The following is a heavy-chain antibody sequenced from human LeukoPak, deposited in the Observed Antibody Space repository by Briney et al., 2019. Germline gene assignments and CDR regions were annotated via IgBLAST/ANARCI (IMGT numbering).Heavy chain of an antibody. Sequence: GSLRLSCAASGFTFNSYAMSWVRQAPGKGLEWVSAISGSGGTTYSADSVKGRFTISRDNSKSTLFLQMNSLRVEDTAVYYCARHSSGRQFDYWGQGTLVTVSS. CDR2: ISGSGGTT. D-gene: IGHD6-19*01. CDR1: GFTFNSYA. V-gene: IGHV3-23*01. CDR3: ARHSSGRQFDY. J-gene: IGHJ4*02.